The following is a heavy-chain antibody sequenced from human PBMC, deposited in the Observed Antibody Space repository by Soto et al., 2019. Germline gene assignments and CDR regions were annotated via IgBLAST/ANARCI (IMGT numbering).Heavy chain of an antibody. J-gene: IGHJ4*02. D-gene: IGHD6-19*01. CDR1: GFTFGGSA. V-gene: IGHV3-73*02. CDR3: TRQTDAVQWLVVPTDYNFDY. CDR2: IRSKTNSYAT. Sequence: EGQLVESGGGLVQPGGSLKLSCAASGFTFGGSAMHWVRQASGKGLEWVGHIRSKTNSYATAYAESVKGRFTISRDDSMNPAYLQMNSLKTEDTAVYSCTRQTDAVQWLVVPTDYNFDYWGQGTLVTVSS.